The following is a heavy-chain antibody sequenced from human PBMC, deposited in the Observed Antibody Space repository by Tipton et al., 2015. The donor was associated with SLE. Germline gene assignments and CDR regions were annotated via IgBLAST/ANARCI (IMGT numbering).Heavy chain of an antibody. CDR1: GASISSSSHY. D-gene: IGHD5-12*01. CDR3: ARGGVGGYDYFDR. V-gene: IGHV4-39*07. CDR2: LSYSGTT. Sequence: TLSLTCTVSGASISSSSHYWGWIRQPPGKGLEWIGSLSYSGTTHYSPSLKSRVTMSVDTSKNHFSLKVNSVTAADTAVFYCARGGVGGYDYFDRWGQGTLVTVSS. J-gene: IGHJ4*02.